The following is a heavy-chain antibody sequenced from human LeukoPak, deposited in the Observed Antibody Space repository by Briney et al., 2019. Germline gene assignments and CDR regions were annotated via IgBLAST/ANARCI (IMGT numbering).Heavy chain of an antibody. D-gene: IGHD4-17*01. V-gene: IGHV3-11*01. CDR1: GFTFSDYY. Sequence: GGSLRLSCAASGFTFSDYYMSWIRQAPGKGLEWVSYISSSGSTIYYADSVKGRFTISRDNAKNSLYLQMNSLRAEDTAVYYCASLVTRAIYGDHGDYWGQGTLVTVSS. J-gene: IGHJ4*02. CDR3: ASLVTRAIYGDHGDY. CDR2: ISSSGSTI.